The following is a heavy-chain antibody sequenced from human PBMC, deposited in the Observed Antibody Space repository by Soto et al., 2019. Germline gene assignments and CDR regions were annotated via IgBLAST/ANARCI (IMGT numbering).Heavy chain of an antibody. CDR2: IKQDGSEK. CDR3: AREGDRYFFDY. V-gene: IGHV3-7*01. CDR1: GFTFRSYW. J-gene: IGHJ4*02. Sequence: GGSLRLSCAASGFTFRSYWMSWVRQAPGKGLEWVANIKQDGSEKYYVDSVKGRFTISRDNAKNSLYLQMNSLRAEDMAVYYCAREGDRYFFDYWGQGTLVSVSS. D-gene: IGHD2-21*02.